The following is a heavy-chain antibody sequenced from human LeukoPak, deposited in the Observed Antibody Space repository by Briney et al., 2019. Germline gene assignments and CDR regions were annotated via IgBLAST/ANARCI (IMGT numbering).Heavy chain of an antibody. Sequence: GGSLRLSCAASGFTFSSYAMSWVRQAPGKGLEWVSAISGSGGSTYYADPVKGRFTISRDNSKNTLYLQMNSLRAEDTAVYYCAKPSYDFWSGYYTRGPNYYYGMDVWGQGTTVTVSS. V-gene: IGHV3-23*01. J-gene: IGHJ6*02. D-gene: IGHD3-3*01. CDR3: AKPSYDFWSGYYTRGPNYYYGMDV. CDR1: GFTFSSYA. CDR2: ISGSGGST.